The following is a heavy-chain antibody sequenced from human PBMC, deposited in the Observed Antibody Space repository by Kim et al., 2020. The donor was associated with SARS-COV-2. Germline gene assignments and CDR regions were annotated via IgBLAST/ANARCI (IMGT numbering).Heavy chain of an antibody. Sequence: PHYHPPLTGRVTISVDTSKTQFSLKLSSVTAADTAVYYCARAWYSFDYWGQGTLVTVSS. CDR2: P. V-gene: IGHV4-59*01. CDR3: ARAWYSFDY. J-gene: IGHJ4*02. D-gene: IGHD2-21*01.